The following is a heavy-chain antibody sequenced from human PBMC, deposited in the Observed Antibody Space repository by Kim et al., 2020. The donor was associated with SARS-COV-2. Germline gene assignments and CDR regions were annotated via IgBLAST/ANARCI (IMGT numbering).Heavy chain of an antibody. Sequence: ASVKVSCKASGYTFTSYYMHWVRQAPGQGLEWMGIINPSGGSTSYAQKFQGRVTMTRDTSTSTVYMELSSLRSEDTAVYYCARGSPEYYDILTGYYRDYWGQGTLVTVSS. CDR3: ARGSPEYYDILTGYYRDY. CDR2: INPSGGST. CDR1: GYTFTSYY. J-gene: IGHJ4*02. D-gene: IGHD3-9*01. V-gene: IGHV1-46*01.